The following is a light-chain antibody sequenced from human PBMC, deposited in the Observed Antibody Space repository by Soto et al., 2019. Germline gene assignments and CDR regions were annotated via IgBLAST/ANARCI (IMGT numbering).Light chain of an antibody. V-gene: IGLV1-40*01. Sequence: QSVLTQPPSVSGTPGQRVTISCTGSSSNIGAGYDVHWYQQLPGTAPKLLIFGNTNRPSEVPDRFSGSKSGTSVSLAITGLQAEDDAEYYCQSYDSSLSAYVFGTGTKVTVL. CDR1: SSNIGAGYD. J-gene: IGLJ1*01. CDR3: QSYDSSLSAYV. CDR2: GNT.